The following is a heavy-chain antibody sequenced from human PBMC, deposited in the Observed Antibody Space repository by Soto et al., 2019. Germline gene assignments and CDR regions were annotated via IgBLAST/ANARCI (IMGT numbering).Heavy chain of an antibody. CDR2: ISSSSSYI. CDR3: ARYYDSSDAFDI. Sequence: GSLRLSCAASGFTFSSYSMNWVRQAPGKGLEWVSSISSSSSYIYYADSVKGRFTISRDNAKNSLYLQMNSLRAEDTAVYYCARYYDSSDAFDIWGQGTMVTVS. J-gene: IGHJ3*02. CDR1: GFTFSSYS. V-gene: IGHV3-21*01. D-gene: IGHD3-22*01.